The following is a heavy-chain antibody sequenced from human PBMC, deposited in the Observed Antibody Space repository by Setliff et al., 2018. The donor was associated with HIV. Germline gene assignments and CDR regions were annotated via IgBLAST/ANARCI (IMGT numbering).Heavy chain of an antibody. D-gene: IGHD7-27*01. V-gene: IGHV4-59*01. Sequence: PSETLSLTCSVSGDSIGTYYWNWIRQTPGQRLEWIGFFYYGGSTDYNPALKNLVAISVDTSRNRVSLKMTSVTAADTAVYYCARARLLGGFLSWGRGALVTVSS. J-gene: IGHJ5*02. CDR2: FYYGGST. CDR3: ARARLLGGFLS. CDR1: GDSIGTYY.